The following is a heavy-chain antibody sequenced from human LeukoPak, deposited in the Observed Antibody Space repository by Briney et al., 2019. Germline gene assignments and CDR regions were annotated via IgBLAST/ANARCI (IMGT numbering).Heavy chain of an antibody. J-gene: IGHJ5*02. D-gene: IGHD6-13*01. V-gene: IGHV4-59*01. Sequence: PSETLSLTCTVSGGSISSYYWSWIRQPPGEGLEWIGNIYYSGSTNYNPSLKSRVTISVDTSKKQFSLKLSSVTAADTAVYYCARSAAAGRNYWFDPLGQGTLVTGSS. CDR1: GGSISSYY. CDR2: IYYSGST. CDR3: ARSAAAGRNYWFDP.